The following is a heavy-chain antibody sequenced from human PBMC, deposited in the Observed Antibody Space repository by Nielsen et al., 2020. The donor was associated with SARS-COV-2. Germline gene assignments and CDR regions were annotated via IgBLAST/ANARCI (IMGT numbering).Heavy chain of an antibody. D-gene: IGHD3-16*01. CDR2: INHSGST. J-gene: IGHJ4*02. CDR3: ARGLGREGGY. Sequence: SETLSLTCAVYGGSFSGYYWSWIRQPPGKGLEWIGEINHSGSTNYNPSLKSRVTMSVDTSKNQFSLKLSSVTAAAPAVSYCARGLGREGGYWGQGTLVTVSS. CDR1: GGSFSGYY. V-gene: IGHV4-34*01.